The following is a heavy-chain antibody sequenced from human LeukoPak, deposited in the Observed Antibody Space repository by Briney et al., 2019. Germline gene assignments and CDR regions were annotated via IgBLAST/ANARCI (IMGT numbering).Heavy chain of an antibody. CDR2: ISGSGGST. Sequence: GGSLRLSCAASGFTFSSYAMSWVRQAPGKGLEWVSAISGSGGSTYYADSVKGRFTISRDNSKNTLYLQMNSLRAEGTAVYYCAKSGGGSYDSSGYYYLDYYYGMDVWGQGTTVTVSS. CDR3: AKSGGGSYDSSGYYYLDYYYGMDV. CDR1: GFTFSSYA. J-gene: IGHJ6*02. V-gene: IGHV3-23*01. D-gene: IGHD3-22*01.